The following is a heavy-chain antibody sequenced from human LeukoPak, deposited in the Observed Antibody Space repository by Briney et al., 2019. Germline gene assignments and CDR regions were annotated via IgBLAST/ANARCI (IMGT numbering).Heavy chain of an antibody. CDR1: GITFNIFG. J-gene: IGHJ4*02. V-gene: IGHV3-23*01. CDR2: ISGSGFST. Sequence: GGSLRFSCAASGITFNIFGMSWVRQAPGKGLEWVSTISGSGFSTYYADSVKGRFTISRDNSKNTLYLQMNSLGAEDTAVYYCANTGLPSPNYFDYWGQGTLVTVSS. D-gene: IGHD5/OR15-5a*01. CDR3: ANTGLPSPNYFDY.